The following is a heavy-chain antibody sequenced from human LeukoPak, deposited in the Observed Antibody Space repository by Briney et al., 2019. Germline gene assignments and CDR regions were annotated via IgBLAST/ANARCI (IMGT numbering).Heavy chain of an antibody. CDR1: GDSITSGSYY. CDR3: ARDFSSSSSVYYYYYMDV. V-gene: IGHV4-39*07. CDR2: IYYRGTT. J-gene: IGHJ6*03. Sequence: SQTLSLTCTVSGDSITSGSYYWGWVRQPPGKGLEWLGTIYYRGTTYYNPSLKSRVTISVDTSKNQFSLRLNSVTAADTAVYYCARDFSSSSSVYYYYYMDVWGKGTSVTVSS. D-gene: IGHD6-6*01.